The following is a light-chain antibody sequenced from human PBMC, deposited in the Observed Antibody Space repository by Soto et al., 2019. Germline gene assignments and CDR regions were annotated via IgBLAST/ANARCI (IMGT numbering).Light chain of an antibody. CDR2: RNN. CDR1: SSNIGSNY. Sequence: QSALTQPPSASGTPGQRVTISCSGSSSNIGSNYVYWYQQLPGTAPKLLIYRNNQRPSGVPDRFSGSKSGTSASLAISGLRSEDEADHYCAAWDDSLKVFGTGTKVTVL. J-gene: IGLJ1*01. CDR3: AAWDDSLKV. V-gene: IGLV1-47*01.